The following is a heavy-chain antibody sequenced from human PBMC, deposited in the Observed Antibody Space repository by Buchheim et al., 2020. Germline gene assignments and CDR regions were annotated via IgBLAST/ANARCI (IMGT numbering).Heavy chain of an antibody. CDR1: GFTFSRVW. V-gene: IGHV3-7*01. Sequence: EVQLVESGGGLVQPGGSLRLSCTASGFTFSRVWMRWVRQAPGKGLECVASINEDGREKWYVDSVRGRFTISRDNAKNSLYLQMNSLRAEDTAVYYCAKDSEMTFTSHCYFDYWGQGTL. D-gene: IGHD2-2*01. J-gene: IGHJ4*02. CDR2: INEDGREK. CDR3: AKDSEMTFTSHCYFDY.